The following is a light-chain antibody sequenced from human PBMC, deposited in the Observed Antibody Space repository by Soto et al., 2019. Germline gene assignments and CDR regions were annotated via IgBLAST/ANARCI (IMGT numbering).Light chain of an antibody. CDR2: EVN. CDR1: SSDVGIFNY. J-gene: IGLJ2*01. Sequence: QSVLTQPPSASGSPGQSVTISCTGTSSDVGIFNYVSWYQQHPDQAPKLLIFEVNKRPSGVPDRFSASKSGNTASLTVSGLQAEDEADYYCCSYAGSNTLLFGGGTKLTVL. CDR3: CSYAGSNTLL. V-gene: IGLV2-8*01.